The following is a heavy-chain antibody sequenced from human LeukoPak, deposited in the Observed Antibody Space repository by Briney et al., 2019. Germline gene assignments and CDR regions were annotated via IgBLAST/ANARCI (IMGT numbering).Heavy chain of an antibody. J-gene: IGHJ6*02. Sequence: ASVKVSCKASGYTFTSYDINWVRQATGRGLEWMGWMNPNSGNTGYAQKFQGRVTMTRNTSISTAYMELSSLRSEDTAVYYCARHVDIVATSYYYYYYGMDVWGQGTTVTVSS. CDR3: ARHVDIVATSYYYYYYGMDV. CDR2: MNPNSGNT. V-gene: IGHV1-8*01. D-gene: IGHD5-12*01. CDR1: GYTFTSYD.